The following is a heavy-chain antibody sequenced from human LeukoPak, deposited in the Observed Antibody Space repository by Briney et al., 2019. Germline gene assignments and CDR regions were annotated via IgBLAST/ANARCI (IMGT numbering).Heavy chain of an antibody. V-gene: IGHV3-30*02. CDR3: ARDRVDYYDSSGYRRKAFDI. J-gene: IGHJ3*02. D-gene: IGHD3-22*01. Sequence: GGSLRLSCAASGFTFSSYGMHWVRQAPGKGLEWVAFIRYDGSNKYYADSVKGRFTISRDNSKNTLYLQMNSLRAEDTAVYYCARDRVDYYDSSGYRRKAFDIWGQGTMVTVSS. CDR1: GFTFSSYG. CDR2: IRYDGSNK.